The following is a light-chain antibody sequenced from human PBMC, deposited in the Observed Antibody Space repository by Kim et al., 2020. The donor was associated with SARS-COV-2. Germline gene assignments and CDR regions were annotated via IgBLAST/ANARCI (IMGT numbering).Light chain of an antibody. V-gene: IGLV1-51*01. CDR3: GTWDSSLNSGI. CDR2: DNN. J-gene: IGLJ2*01. Sequence: GREVTSSCSGSSSNIGNHDVSWFQHLPGTSPKLIIYDNNRRPSGIPDRFSGSKSATSATLGISGLQTGDEAVYYCGTWDSSLNSGIFGGGTQLTVL. CDR1: SSNIGNHD.